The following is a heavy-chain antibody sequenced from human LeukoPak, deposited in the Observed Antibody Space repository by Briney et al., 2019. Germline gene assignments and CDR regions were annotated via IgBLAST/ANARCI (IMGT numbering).Heavy chain of an antibody. D-gene: IGHD5-18*01. CDR1: GFTFSSYS. CDR3: ARALAYSNSFGYHFSFDY. J-gene: IGHJ4*02. V-gene: IGHV3-48*04. CDR2: ISSSSSTI. Sequence: PGGSLRLSCAASGFTFSSYSMNWVRQAPGKGLEWVSYISSSSSTIYYADSVKGRFTISRDNAKNSLSLQMNSLRAEDTAVYYCARALAYSNSFGYHFSFDYWGQGTQVSVSS.